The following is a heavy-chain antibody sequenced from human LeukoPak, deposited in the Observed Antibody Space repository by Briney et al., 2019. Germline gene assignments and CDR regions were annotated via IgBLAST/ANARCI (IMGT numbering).Heavy chain of an antibody. CDR1: GYTFTSYG. D-gene: IGHD6-13*01. Sequence: ASVNVSCKASGYTFTSYGISWVRQAPGQGLEWMGWISAYNGNTNYAQKLQGRVNMTTDTSTSTAYMELRSLRSDDTAVYYCARDLVTYSSSWLDYWGQGTLVTVSS. CDR2: ISAYNGNT. J-gene: IGHJ4*02. CDR3: ARDLVTYSSSWLDY. V-gene: IGHV1-18*01.